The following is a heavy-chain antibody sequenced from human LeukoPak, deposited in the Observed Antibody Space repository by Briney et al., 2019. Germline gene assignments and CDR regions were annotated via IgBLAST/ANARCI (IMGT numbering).Heavy chain of an antibody. D-gene: IGHD6-13*01. CDR1: GFTFSSYA. J-gene: IGHJ4*02. V-gene: IGHV4-34*01. CDR2: INHSGST. CDR3: ARGWGIAAAGTG. Sequence: GSLRLSCAASGFTFSSYAMSWVRQAPGKGLEWIGEINHSGSTNYNPSLKSRVTISVDTSKNQLSLKLSSVTAADTAVYYCARGWGIAAAGTGWGQGTLVTVSS.